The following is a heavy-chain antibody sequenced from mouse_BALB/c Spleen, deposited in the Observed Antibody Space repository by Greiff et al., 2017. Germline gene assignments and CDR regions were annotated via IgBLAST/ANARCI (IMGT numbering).Heavy chain of an antibody. CDR3: ARYDYDGAVFAY. Sequence: EVQGVESGGGLVQPGGSRKLSCAASGFTFSSFGMHWVRQAPEKGLEWVAYISSGSSTIYYADTVKGRFTISRDNPKNTLFLQMTSLRSEDTAMYYCARYDYDGAVFAYWGQGTLVTVSA. CDR1: GFTFSSFG. J-gene: IGHJ3*01. CDR2: ISSGSSTI. V-gene: IGHV5-17*02. D-gene: IGHD2-4*01.